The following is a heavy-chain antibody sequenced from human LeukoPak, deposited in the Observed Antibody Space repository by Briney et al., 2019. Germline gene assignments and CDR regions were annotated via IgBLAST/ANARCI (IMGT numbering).Heavy chain of an antibody. V-gene: IGHV1-2*04. J-gene: IGHJ3*02. CDR1: GYTFTGYY. D-gene: IGHD6-13*01. CDR2: INPNSGGT. Sequence: ASVKVSCKASGYTFTGYYMHWVRQAPGQGLEWMGWINPNSGGTNYAQKFQGWVTMTRDTSISTAYMELSRLRSDDTAVYYCATQSGAIAAAGTDAFDIWGQGTMVTVSS. CDR3: ATQSGAIAAAGTDAFDI.